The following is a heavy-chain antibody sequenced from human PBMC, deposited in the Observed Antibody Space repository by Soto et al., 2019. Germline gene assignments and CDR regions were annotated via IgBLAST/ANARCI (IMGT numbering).Heavy chain of an antibody. V-gene: IGHV1-8*01. CDR1: GYTFTSYD. J-gene: IGHJ6*02. Sequence: ASVKVSCKASGYTFTSYDINWVRQATGQELEWMGWMNPNSGDTGYAQKFQGRVTMTRNTSISTAYMELSSLRSEDTAVYYCARWTNLELLHYYYYGMDVWGQGTTVTVSS. CDR3: ARWTNLELLHYYYYGMDV. CDR2: MNPNSGDT. D-gene: IGHD1-7*01.